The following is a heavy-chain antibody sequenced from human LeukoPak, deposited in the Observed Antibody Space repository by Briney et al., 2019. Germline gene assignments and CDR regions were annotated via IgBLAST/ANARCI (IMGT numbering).Heavy chain of an antibody. Sequence: QAGGSLRLSCAASGFTFSSYAMNWVRQAPGKGLEWVSAISNRGGSTYYADSVKGRFTISRDNSKNTLYLQMNSLRAEDTAVYYCARDPPYYDYVGYFYSPSPSDHWGQGTLVTVSS. V-gene: IGHV3-23*01. J-gene: IGHJ4*02. D-gene: IGHD3-22*01. CDR1: GFTFSSYA. CDR3: ARDPPYYDYVGYFYSPSPSDH. CDR2: ISNRGGST.